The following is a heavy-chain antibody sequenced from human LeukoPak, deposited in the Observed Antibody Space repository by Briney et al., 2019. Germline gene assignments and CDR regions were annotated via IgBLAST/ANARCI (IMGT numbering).Heavy chain of an antibody. Sequence: GGSLRLSCAASGFTFSSYYMNWVRQAPGKGLEWVSSITTSSSYIYYADSVKGRFTISRDNAKNSLYLQMDSLRAEDTAVYYCARDLGGYSYGSHFDYWGQGTLVTVSS. CDR1: GFTFSSYY. D-gene: IGHD5-18*01. V-gene: IGHV3-21*01. CDR3: ARDLGGYSYGSHFDY. J-gene: IGHJ4*02. CDR2: ITTSSSYI.